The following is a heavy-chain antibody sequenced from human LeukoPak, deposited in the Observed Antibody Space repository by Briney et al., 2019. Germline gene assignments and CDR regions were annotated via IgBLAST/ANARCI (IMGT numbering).Heavy chain of an antibody. D-gene: IGHD1-14*01. J-gene: IGHJ6*04. V-gene: IGHV3-33*07. CDR3: ARARTTRGFTAMDV. CDR2: IRYDGSNK. Sequence: GGSLRLSCAASGFTFSSYGTYWVRQAPGKGLEWVAFIRYDGSNKYYADSVKGRFTISRDNAKNSLYLQMNSLRAEDTAVYYCARARTTRGFTAMDVWGKGTTVTVSS. CDR1: GFTFSSYG.